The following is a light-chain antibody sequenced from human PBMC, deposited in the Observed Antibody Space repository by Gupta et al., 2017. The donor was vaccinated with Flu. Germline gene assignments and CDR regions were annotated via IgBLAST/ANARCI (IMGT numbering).Light chain of an antibody. Sequence: EIVLTQSPATLSLSPGERSTLSCRASQSVSSYLAWYQQKPGQAPRLLIYDASNRATGIPARFRGSGSGTDLTLTISSLEHEDFAVYYCQLRGNWPPVTFGRRTKVEIK. J-gene: IGKJ4*01. V-gene: IGKV3-11*01. CDR1: QSVSSY. CDR3: QLRGNWPPVT. CDR2: DAS.